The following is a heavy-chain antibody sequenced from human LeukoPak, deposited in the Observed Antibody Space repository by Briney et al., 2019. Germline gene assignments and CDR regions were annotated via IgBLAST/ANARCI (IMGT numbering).Heavy chain of an antibody. V-gene: IGHV4-34*01. J-gene: IGHJ5*02. D-gene: IGHD6-6*01. Sequence: PSETLSLTCAVYGGSFSGYYWSWIRQPPGKGLEWIGEINHSGSTNYNPSLKSRVTISVDTSKNQFSLKLSSVTAADTAVYYCADSSSLNWFDPWGQGTLVTVSS. CDR1: GGSFSGYY. CDR2: INHSGST. CDR3: ADSSSLNWFDP.